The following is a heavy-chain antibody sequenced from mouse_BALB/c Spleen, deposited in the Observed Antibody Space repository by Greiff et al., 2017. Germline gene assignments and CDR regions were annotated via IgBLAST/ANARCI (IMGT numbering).Heavy chain of an antibody. J-gene: IGHJ2*01. D-gene: IGHD2-14*01. Sequence: EVMLVESGGGLVKLGGSLKLSCAASGFTFSSYYMSWVRQTPEKRLELVAAINSNGGSTYYPDTVKGRFTISRDNAKNTLYLQMSSLKSEDTALYYCARHPYRYDYFDYWGQGTTLTVSS. CDR3: ARHPYRYDYFDY. CDR2: INSNGGST. CDR1: GFTFSSYY. V-gene: IGHV5-6-2*01.